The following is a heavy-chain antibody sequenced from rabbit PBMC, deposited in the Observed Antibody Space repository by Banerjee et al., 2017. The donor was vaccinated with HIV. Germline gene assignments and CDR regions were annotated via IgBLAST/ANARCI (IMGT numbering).Heavy chain of an antibody. V-gene: IGHV1S40*01. D-gene: IGHD2-1*01. Sequence: QSLEESGGGLVKPGASLTLTCKASGFSFSSGYNVCWVRQAPGKGLEWIACIWTGSGGNTYYASWAKGRFTISKTSSTTVDLKMTSLTAADTATYFCARDFNGATGMDLWGPGTLVTVS. CDR2: IWTGSGGNT. J-gene: IGHJ6*01. CDR1: GFSFSSGYN. CDR3: ARDFNGATGMDL.